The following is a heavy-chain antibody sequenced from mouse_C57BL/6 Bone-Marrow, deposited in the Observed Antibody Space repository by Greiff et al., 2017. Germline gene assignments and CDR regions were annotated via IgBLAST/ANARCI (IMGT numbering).Heavy chain of an antibody. D-gene: IGHD2-4*01. J-gene: IGHJ4*01. Sequence: EVQRLEPGGGLVQPGASLKLSCAASGFTFSDYGMPWVRQAPRQGPEWVAFISNLAYSIYYADTVTGRFTLARENAKNTLYLEISSLRSEDTDMYYCVRYDYDGDAMDYWGQGTSVTVSA. CDR3: VRYDYDGDAMDY. CDR2: ISNLAYSI. V-gene: IGHV5-15*01. CDR1: GFTFSDYG.